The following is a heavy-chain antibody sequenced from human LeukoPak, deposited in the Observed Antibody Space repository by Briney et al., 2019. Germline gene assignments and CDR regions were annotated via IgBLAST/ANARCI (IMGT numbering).Heavy chain of an antibody. Sequence: ASVKVSCKASGYIFRKYAITWVRQAPGQGLEWMGWIDPYNGHTNRAQNFQGRVTMSTDTLTNTAYMELRSLRSDDTAVYYCARESNWNSYYFDYWGQGTLVTVSS. V-gene: IGHV1-18*01. CDR2: IDPYNGHT. D-gene: IGHD1-7*01. CDR1: GYIFRKYA. J-gene: IGHJ4*02. CDR3: ARESNWNSYYFDY.